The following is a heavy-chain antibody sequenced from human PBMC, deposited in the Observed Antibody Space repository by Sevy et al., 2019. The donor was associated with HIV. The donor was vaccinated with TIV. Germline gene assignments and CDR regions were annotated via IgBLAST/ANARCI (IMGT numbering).Heavy chain of an antibody. CDR3: ARDWGTPPTAILYHFDF. V-gene: IGHV3-30*04. CDR1: RFTFSHYA. Sequence: GGSLRLSCVASRFTFSHYAMHWVRQAPGKGLQWVASISYNGEDENYADSVAGRFTISRDNPKNTLFLQMSSLRPEDTALYYCARDWGTPPTAILYHFDFWGQGIPVTVSS. D-gene: IGHD3-16*01. CDR2: ISYNGEDE. J-gene: IGHJ4*02.